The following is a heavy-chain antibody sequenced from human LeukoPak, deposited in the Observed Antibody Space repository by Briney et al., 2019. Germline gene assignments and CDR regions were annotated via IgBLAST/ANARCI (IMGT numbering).Heavy chain of an antibody. D-gene: IGHD6-25*01. Sequence: GESLKISCKGSGYRFSTYWIGWVRQMPGKGLEWMGIIYSGDSDTRYSPSFQGQVIISADKSISTAYLQWSSLKASDTAMYYCARVAATHDFDYWGQGTLVTVSS. CDR1: GYRFSTYW. J-gene: IGHJ4*02. CDR2: IYSGDSDT. CDR3: ARVAATHDFDY. V-gene: IGHV5-51*01.